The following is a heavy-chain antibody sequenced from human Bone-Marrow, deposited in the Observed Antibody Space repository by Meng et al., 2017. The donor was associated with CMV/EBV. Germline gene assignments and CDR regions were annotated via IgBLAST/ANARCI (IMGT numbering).Heavy chain of an antibody. D-gene: IGHD7-27*01. CDR2: RNTNSGNT. Sequence: ASVKVSCKASGYTYIGYGISWVRQAPGQGLEWMGWRNTNSGNTGYAQKFQGRVTITRNTNISTDYMELSSLRYEDTVVYYCARGKITGARDYWGQGTLVTVSS. V-gene: IGHV1-8*03. J-gene: IGHJ4*02. CDR1: GYTYIGYG. CDR3: ARGKITGARDY.